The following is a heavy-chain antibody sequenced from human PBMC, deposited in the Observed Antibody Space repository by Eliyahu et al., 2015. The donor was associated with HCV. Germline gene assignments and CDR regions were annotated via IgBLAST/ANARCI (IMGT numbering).Heavy chain of an antibody. Sequence: QITLKESGPTLVKPTQTLTLTCTFSGFSLSTSGVGVGWIRQPPGKALEWLALIYWNDDKRYSPSLKSRLTITKDTSKNQVVLTMTNMDPVDTATYYCALQSARPSWFGDNYFDYWGQGTLVTVSS. J-gene: IGHJ4*02. V-gene: IGHV2-5*01. CDR3: ALQSARPSWFGDNYFDY. CDR2: IYWNDDK. CDR1: GFSLSTSGVG. D-gene: IGHD3-10*01.